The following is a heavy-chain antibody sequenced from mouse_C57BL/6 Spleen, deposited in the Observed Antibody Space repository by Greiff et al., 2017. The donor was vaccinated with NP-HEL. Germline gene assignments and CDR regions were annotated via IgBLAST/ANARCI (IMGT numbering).Heavy chain of an antibody. D-gene: IGHD4-1*01. CDR2: IHPNSGST. CDR1: GYTFTSYW. J-gene: IGHJ4*01. Sequence: QVQLQQPGAELVKPGASVKLSCKASGYTFTSYWMHWVKQRPGQGLEWIGMIHPNSGSTNYNEKFKSKATLTVDKSSSTAYMQLSSLTSEDSAVYYCARSGVGPYYAMDYWGQGTSVTVSS. CDR3: ARSGVGPYYAMDY. V-gene: IGHV1-64*01.